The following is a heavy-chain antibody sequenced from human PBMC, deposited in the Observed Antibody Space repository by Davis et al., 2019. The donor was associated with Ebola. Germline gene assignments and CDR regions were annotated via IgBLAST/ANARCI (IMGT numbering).Heavy chain of an antibody. CDR1: GGSIRSYY. J-gene: IGHJ4*02. V-gene: IGHV4-59*01. D-gene: IGHD5-12*01. CDR3: ARSGYTGYDPRINFDY. CDR2: IYYSGST. Sequence: MPGGSLRLSCTVSGGSIRSYYWNWIRQPPGKGLEWVGYIYYSGSTNYNPSLKSRATISLDTSKNHFSLKLSSVTAADTAVYYCARSGYTGYDPRINFDYWGQGTLVTVSS.